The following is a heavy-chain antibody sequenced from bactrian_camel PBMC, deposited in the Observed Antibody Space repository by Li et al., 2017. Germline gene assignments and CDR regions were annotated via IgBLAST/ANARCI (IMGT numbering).Heavy chain of an antibody. CDR2: VYTSGERT. V-gene: IGHV3S1*01. D-gene: IGHD6*01. CDR3: AMGGGVAGT. J-gene: IGHJ4*01. CDR1: GYRYASYC. Sequence: HVQLVESGGGSVQAGGSLRLSCVAEGYRYASYCMAWFRQAPGKEREGVAAVYTSGERTYYADSVKGRFTISKDNAKNTLYLQMNSLKTEDTAMYYCAMGGGVAGTRGQGTQVTVS.